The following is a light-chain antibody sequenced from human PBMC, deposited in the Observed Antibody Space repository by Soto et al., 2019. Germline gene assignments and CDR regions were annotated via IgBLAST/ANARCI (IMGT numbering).Light chain of an antibody. CDR1: QDISNY. Sequence: DIQMTQSPSSLSESVGDRVTTTCQASQDISNYINWYQQKPGKATKLLIYDASNLETGVPSRFSGSGSGTDFTFTISSLQPEDIATYYCQQYDNLPLTFGGGTKVDIK. CDR3: QQYDNLPLT. J-gene: IGKJ4*01. CDR2: DAS. V-gene: IGKV1-33*01.